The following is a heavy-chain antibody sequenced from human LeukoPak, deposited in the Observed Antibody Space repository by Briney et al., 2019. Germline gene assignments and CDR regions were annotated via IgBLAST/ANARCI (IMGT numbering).Heavy chain of an antibody. CDR2: IYYSGST. V-gene: IGHV4-59*01. J-gene: IGHJ3*02. CDR3: ARTSGDAFDI. CDR1: GGSISSYY. Sequence: SETLSLTCTVSGGSISSYYWSWIRQPPGKGLEWVGYIYYSGSTNYNPSLKSRVTISVDTSKNQFSLKLSSVTAADTAVYYCARTSGDAFDIWGQGTMVTVSS.